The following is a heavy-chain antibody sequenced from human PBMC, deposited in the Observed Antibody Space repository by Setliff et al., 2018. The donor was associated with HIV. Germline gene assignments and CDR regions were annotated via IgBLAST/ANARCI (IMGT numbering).Heavy chain of an antibody. Sequence: SETLSLTCTVSGGSISNFYWSWIRQTPGKGLEWIGDIYNSGSTNYNPSLKSRVTISLATSKNQFSLNLRSVTASDTAVYYCARDRSSGRGYYYYWGQGTLVTVSS. CDR2: IYNSGST. V-gene: IGHV4-59*01. CDR1: GGSISNFY. CDR3: ARDRSSGRGYYYY. J-gene: IGHJ4*02. D-gene: IGHD6-19*01.